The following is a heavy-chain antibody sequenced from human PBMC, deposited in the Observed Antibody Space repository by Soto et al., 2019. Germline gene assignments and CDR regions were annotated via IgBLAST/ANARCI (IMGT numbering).Heavy chain of an antibody. J-gene: IGHJ4*02. CDR1: GFSLSNARMG. Sequence: QVTLKESGPVLVKPTETLTLTCTVSGFSLSNARMGVSWIRQPPGKALEWLAHIFSNDEKSYSTSLKSRLTISKETSKSQVVLTMTNIDPVDTATYYCARHGRGVGARPLDYWGQGTLVTVSS. D-gene: IGHD1-26*01. V-gene: IGHV2-26*01. CDR3: ARHGRGVGARPLDY. CDR2: IFSNDEK.